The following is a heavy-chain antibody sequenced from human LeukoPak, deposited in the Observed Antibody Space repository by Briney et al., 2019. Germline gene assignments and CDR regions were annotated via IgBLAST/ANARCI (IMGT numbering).Heavy chain of an antibody. CDR1: GFTFSSYG. V-gene: IGHV3-30*02. J-gene: IGHJ3*02. D-gene: IGHD2-2*01. Sequence: PGGSLRLSCAASGFTFSSYGMHWVRQAPGKGLEWVAFIRYDGSNKYYADSMKGRFTISRDNSKNTLYLQMNSMRAEDTAVYYCAKASARYCSSTSCHRLDAFDIWGQGTMVTVSS. CDR3: AKASARYCSSTSCHRLDAFDI. CDR2: IRYDGSNK.